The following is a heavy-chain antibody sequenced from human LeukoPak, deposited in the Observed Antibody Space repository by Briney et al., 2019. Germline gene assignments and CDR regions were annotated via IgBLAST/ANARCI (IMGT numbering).Heavy chain of an antibody. CDR1: GFTFSSYG. J-gene: IGHJ6*03. D-gene: IGHD2-2*01. Sequence: GGSLRLSCAASGFTFSSYGMHWVRQAPGKGLEWVAVISYDGSNKYYADSVKGRFTISRDNSKNTLYLQMNSLRAEDTAVYYCAKARADCSSTSCYLTDYYYYYMDVWGKGTTVTVSS. V-gene: IGHV3-30*18. CDR3: AKARADCSSTSCYLTDYYYYYMDV. CDR2: ISYDGSNK.